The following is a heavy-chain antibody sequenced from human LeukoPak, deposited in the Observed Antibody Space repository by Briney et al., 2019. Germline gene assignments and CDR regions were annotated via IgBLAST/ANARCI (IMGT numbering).Heavy chain of an antibody. D-gene: IGHD3-22*01. CDR2: ISAYNGNT. CDR1: GYTFTSYG. J-gene: IGHJ3*02. V-gene: IGHV1-18*01. Sequence: ASVKVSCKASGYTFTSYGISWVRQAPGQGLEWMGWISAYNGNTNYAQKLQGRVTMTTDTSTSTAYMELRSLRSDDTAVYYCARDFWGYYYDSSGYGAFDIWGQGTMVTVSS. CDR3: ARDFWGYYYDSSGYGAFDI.